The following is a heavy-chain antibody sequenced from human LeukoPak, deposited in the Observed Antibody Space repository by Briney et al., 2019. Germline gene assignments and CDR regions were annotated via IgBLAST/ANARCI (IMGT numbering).Heavy chain of an antibody. J-gene: IGHJ3*02. CDR2: IGITSEYI. Sequence: GGSLRLSCVASGFTFSEFAMNWVRQVPGKGPEWVSGIGITSEYIHYADSVKGRFTISRDNSKNTVYLEMSSLRAGDAAVYYCAKDPNGDYVGAFDTWGQGRMVIVSS. CDR1: GFTFSEFA. D-gene: IGHD4-17*01. CDR3: AKDPNGDYVGAFDT. V-gene: IGHV3-23*01.